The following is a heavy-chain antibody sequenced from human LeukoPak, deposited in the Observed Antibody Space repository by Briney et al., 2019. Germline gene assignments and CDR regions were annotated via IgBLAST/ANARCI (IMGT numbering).Heavy chain of an antibody. D-gene: IGHD3-10*01. Sequence: GESLKISCKGSGYIFTNYWIGWVRQMPGEGLEWMGIIYSGDSDVRYSPSFQGQVTISVGRSISTAYMRWSSLKASDSAMYYCARGDCYGLCSAYNHFDYWGQGTLVTVSS. J-gene: IGHJ4*02. CDR1: GYIFTNYW. CDR3: ARGDCYGLCSAYNHFDY. CDR2: IYSGDSDV. V-gene: IGHV5-51*01.